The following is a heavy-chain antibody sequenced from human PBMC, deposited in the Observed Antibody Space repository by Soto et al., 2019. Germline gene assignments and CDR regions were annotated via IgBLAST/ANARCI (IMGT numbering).Heavy chain of an antibody. Sequence: GGSLRLSCAASGFTFSSYGMHWVRQAPGKGLEWVAVISYDGSEKYYVDSVKGRFTISRDNAKNSLYLQMNSLRAEDTAVYYCARVSSSWELYYYYYMDVWGKGTTVTVSS. J-gene: IGHJ6*03. CDR3: ARVSSSWELYYYYYMDV. V-gene: IGHV3-30*03. CDR2: ISYDGSEK. CDR1: GFTFSSYG. D-gene: IGHD6-13*01.